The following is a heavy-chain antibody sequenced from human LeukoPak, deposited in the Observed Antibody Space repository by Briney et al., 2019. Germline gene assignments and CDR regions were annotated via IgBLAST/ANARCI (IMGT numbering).Heavy chain of an antibody. CDR2: INPGGSSI. CDR3: ARSNQADDY. J-gene: IGHJ4*02. CDR1: GFTFRSYW. Sequence: GRSLRLSCAASGFTFRSYWMHGVRKVPGKGLVWVARINPGGSSITYADSVKGRFTISRDNAKNTLYLQMDSLRAEDTGVYYCARSNQADDYWGQGTLVTVSS. V-gene: IGHV3-74*01. D-gene: IGHD1-14*01.